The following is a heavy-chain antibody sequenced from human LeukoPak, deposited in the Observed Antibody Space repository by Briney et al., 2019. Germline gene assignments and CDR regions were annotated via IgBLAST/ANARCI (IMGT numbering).Heavy chain of an antibody. CDR2: INHSGST. CDR3: ARHRYASYDSSGFGSFYFDY. D-gene: IGHD3-22*01. Sequence: PSETLSLTCAVYGGSFSGYYWSWIRQPPGKGLEWIGEINHSGSTNYNPSLKSRVTISVDTSKNQFSLKLSSVTAADTAFYYCARHRYASYDSSGFGSFYFDYWGQGTLVTVSS. CDR1: GGSFSGYY. J-gene: IGHJ4*02. V-gene: IGHV4-34*01.